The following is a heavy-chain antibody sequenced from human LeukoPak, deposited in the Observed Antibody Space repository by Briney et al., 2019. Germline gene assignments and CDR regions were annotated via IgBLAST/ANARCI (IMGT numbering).Heavy chain of an antibody. D-gene: IGHD6-19*01. Sequence: ASVNVSCKASGYTFTSYYMHWVRQAPGQGLEWMGIINPSGGSTSYAQKFQGRVTMTRDTSTSTAYMELSSLRSEDTAVYYCARDHSSGCLYWGQGTLVTVSS. CDR2: INPSGGST. CDR3: ARDHSSGCLY. CDR1: GYTFTSYY. V-gene: IGHV1-46*01. J-gene: IGHJ4*02.